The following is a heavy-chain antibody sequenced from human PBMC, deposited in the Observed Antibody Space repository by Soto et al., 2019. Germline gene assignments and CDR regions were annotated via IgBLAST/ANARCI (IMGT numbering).Heavy chain of an antibody. CDR2: IIPIFGTA. CDR1: GGTFSSYA. D-gene: IGHD1-26*01. Sequence: QVQLVQSGAEVQKPGSSVKVSCKASGGTFSSYAISWVRQAPGQGLEWMGGIIPIFGTANYAQKFQGRVTITADESTSTAYMELSSLRSEDTAVYYCAREGSGSYYEMPDAFDIWGQGTMVTVSS. CDR3: AREGSGSYYEMPDAFDI. J-gene: IGHJ3*02. V-gene: IGHV1-69*01.